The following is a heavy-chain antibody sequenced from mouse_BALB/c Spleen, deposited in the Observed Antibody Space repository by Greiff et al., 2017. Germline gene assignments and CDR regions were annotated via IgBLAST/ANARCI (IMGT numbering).Heavy chain of an antibody. J-gene: IGHJ3*01. CDR1: GYSFTSYY. CDR3: ARYPFAY. V-gene: IGHV1S135*01. Sequence: VQLKESGPELMKPGASVKISCKASGYSFTSYYMHWVKQSHGKSLEWIGYIDPFNGGTSYNQKFKGKATLTVDKSSSTAYMHLSSLTSEDSAVYYCARYPFAYWGQGTLVTVSA. CDR2: IDPFNGGT.